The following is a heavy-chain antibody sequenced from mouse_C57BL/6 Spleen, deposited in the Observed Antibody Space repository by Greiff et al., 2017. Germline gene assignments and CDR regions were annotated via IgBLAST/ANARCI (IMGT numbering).Heavy chain of an antibody. CDR1: GYAFSSYW. D-gene: IGHD1-1*01. V-gene: IGHV1-80*01. CDR3: AREEFYYYRYFDV. Sequence: QVQLQQSGAELVKPGASVKISCKASGYAFSSYWMNWVKQRPGKGLEWIGQIYPGDGDTNYNGKFKGKATLTADKSSSTAYMQLSSLTSEDSAVYFCAREEFYYYRYFDVWGTGTTVTVSS. CDR2: IYPGDGDT. J-gene: IGHJ1*03.